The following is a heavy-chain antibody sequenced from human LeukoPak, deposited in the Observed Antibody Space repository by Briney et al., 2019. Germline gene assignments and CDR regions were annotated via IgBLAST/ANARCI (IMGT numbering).Heavy chain of an antibody. J-gene: IGHJ4*02. V-gene: IGHV3-30-3*01. Sequence: GGSLRLSCAASGFTFSSYAMHWVRQAPGKGLEWVAVISYDGSSKYYADSVKGRFTISRDNSKNTLYLQMNSLRAEDTAVYYCARDRLVLLWFGELGYWGQGTLVTVSS. D-gene: IGHD3-10*01. CDR3: ARDRLVLLWFGELGY. CDR2: ISYDGSSK. CDR1: GFTFSSYA.